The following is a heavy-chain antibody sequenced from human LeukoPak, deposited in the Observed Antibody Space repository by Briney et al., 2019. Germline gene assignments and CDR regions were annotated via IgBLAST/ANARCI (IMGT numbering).Heavy chain of an antibody. CDR3: VRAKGSYFDY. CDR1: GFPLSSYS. V-gene: IGHV3-48*01. D-gene: IGHD2-15*01. Sequence: GGSLRLSCAASGFPLSSYSINWVRQAPGKGLEWVSYISSSGSAIYYVASVKGRFTVSRDNAKSSLFLQMNSPRAEDTAVYYCVRAKGSYFDYWGQGALVTVSS. CDR2: ISSSGSAI. J-gene: IGHJ4*02.